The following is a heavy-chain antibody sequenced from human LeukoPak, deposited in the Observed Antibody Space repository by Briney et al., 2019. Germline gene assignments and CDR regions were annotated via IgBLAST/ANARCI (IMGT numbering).Heavy chain of an antibody. CDR1: GYTYTGYY. J-gene: IGHJ5*02. CDR2: INPNSGGT. V-gene: IGHV1-2*02. D-gene: IGHD3-10*01. CDR3: ARRVVRGHNWFDP. Sequence: ASVKVSCKASGYTYTGYYMHWVRQAPGQGLEWMGWINPNSGGTNYAQKFQGRVTMTRDTSISTAYMELSRLRSDDTAVYYCARRVVRGHNWFDPWGQGTLVTVSS.